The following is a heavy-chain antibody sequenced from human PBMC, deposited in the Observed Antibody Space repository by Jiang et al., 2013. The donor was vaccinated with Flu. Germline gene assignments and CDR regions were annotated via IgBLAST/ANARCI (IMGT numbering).Heavy chain of an antibody. CDR1: GDSINSNNYY. V-gene: IGHV4-39*07. Sequence: GLVKPSETLSLTCSVFGDSINSNNYYWGWIRQAPGQGLEWVGSIYFSGTTYQNPSLKSRVTMSLDTSKNQFSLKLGSVTAADTAVYFCARNVMTTVTQFFDYWGQGTLITVSS. J-gene: IGHJ4*02. CDR2: IYFSGTT. D-gene: IGHD4-17*01. CDR3: ARNVMTTVTQFFDY.